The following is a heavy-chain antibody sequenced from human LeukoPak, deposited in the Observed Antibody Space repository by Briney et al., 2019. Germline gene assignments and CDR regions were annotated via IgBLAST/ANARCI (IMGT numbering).Heavy chain of an antibody. D-gene: IGHD5-18*01. CDR3: AKDFDGYGYGTLDY. J-gene: IGHJ4*02. Sequence: GGSLRLSCAASGFTFSSYAMHWVRQAPGKVLEYVSAISSNGGSTYYANSVKGRFTISRDNSKNTLYLQMNSLRAEDTAVYYCAKDFDGYGYGTLDYWGQGTQVTVSS. V-gene: IGHV3-64*01. CDR2: ISSNGGST. CDR1: GFTFSSYA.